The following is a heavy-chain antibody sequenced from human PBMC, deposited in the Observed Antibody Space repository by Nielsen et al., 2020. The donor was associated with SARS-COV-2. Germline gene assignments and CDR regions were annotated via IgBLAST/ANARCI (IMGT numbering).Heavy chain of an antibody. V-gene: IGHV3-30-3*01. J-gene: IGHJ4*02. D-gene: IGHD1-26*01. Sequence: GGSLRLSCAASGFTFSSYAMHWVRQAPGKGLEWVAVISYDGSNKYYADSVKGRFTISRDNSKNTLYLQMNSLRAEDTALYYCARVGATGFFDYWGQGTLVTVSS. CDR2: ISYDGSNK. CDR3: ARVGATGFFDY. CDR1: GFTFSSYA.